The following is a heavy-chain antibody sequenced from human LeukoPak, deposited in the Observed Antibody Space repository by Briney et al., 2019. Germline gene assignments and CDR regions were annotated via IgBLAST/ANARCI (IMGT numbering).Heavy chain of an antibody. CDR3: ARQEAVWFGESQPFDY. Sequence: SETLSLTCAVYGGSFSGYYWSWIRQPPGKGLEWIGEINHSGSTNYNPSLKSRVTISVDTSKNQFSLKLSSVTAAVTAVYYCARQEAVWFGESQPFDYWGQGTLVTVSS. CDR1: GGSFSGYY. J-gene: IGHJ4*02. V-gene: IGHV4-34*01. D-gene: IGHD3-10*01. CDR2: INHSGST.